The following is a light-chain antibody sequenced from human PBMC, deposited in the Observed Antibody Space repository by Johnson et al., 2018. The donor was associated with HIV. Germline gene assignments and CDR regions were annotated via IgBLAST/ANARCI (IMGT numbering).Light chain of an antibody. CDR3: GAWDSSLNAYV. V-gene: IGLV1-51*01. CDR2: DNN. CDR1: SSNIGNNY. Sequence: QSVLTQPPSVSAAPGQKVTISCSGSSSNIGNNYVSWYQQIPGTAPKLLIYDNNKRPSGIPDRFSGSKSGTSATLGITGLQTGDEADYYCGAWDSSLNAYVFGAGTKVTVL. J-gene: IGLJ1*01.